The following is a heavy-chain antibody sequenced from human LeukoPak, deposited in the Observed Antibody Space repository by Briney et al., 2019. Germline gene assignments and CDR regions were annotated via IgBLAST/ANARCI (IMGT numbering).Heavy chain of an antibody. CDR1: GFTFSNYA. J-gene: IGHJ6*02. CDR2: ISSNGDTT. D-gene: IGHD6-13*01. Sequence: GGSLRLSCSASGFTFSNYAMHWVRQAPGKGLEYVSAISSNGDTTYYADSVKGRFTISRGNSKNTLYLQMSSLRAEDTAVYYCARGHISSWYTYYYYGMDVWGQGTTVTVSS. CDR3: ARGHISSWYTYYYYGMDV. V-gene: IGHV3-64D*06.